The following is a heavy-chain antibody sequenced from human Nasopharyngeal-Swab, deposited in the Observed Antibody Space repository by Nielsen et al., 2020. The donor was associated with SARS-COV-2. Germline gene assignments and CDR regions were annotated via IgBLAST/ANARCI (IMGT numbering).Heavy chain of an antibody. CDR3: ARVYYYYYYMDV. J-gene: IGHJ6*03. CDR2: IYYSGST. CDR1: GGSISSGDYY. Sequence: SETLSLTCPVSGGSISSGDYYWSWIRQPPGKGLEWIGYIYYSGSTYYNPSLKSRVTISVDTSKNQFSLKLSSVTAADTAVYYCARVYYYYYYMDVWGKGTTVTVSS. V-gene: IGHV4-30-4*01.